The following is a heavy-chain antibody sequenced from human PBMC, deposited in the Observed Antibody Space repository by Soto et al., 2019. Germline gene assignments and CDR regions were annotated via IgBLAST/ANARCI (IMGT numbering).Heavy chain of an antibody. CDR2: IIPIFGTA. CDR3: ARGDELCSYGYEHAFDI. V-gene: IGHV1-69*01. J-gene: IGHJ3*02. CDR1: GGTFSSYA. Sequence: QVQLVQSGAEVKKPGSSVKVSCKASGGTFSSYAISWVRQAPGQGLEWMGGIIPIFGTANYAQKFQGRVTITADESTSTAYMELSSLRSEDTAVYYCARGDELCSYGYEHAFDIWGQGTMVTVSS. D-gene: IGHD5-18*01.